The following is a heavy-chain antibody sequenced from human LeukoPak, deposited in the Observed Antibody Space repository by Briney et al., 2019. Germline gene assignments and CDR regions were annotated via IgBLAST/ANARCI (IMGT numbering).Heavy chain of an antibody. CDR1: GGSISSGGSISSGGYY. Sequence: PSETLSLTCTVSGGSISSGGSISSGGYYWSWIRQPPGKGLEWIGYIYHTGSTYYNPSLKSRVTMSVDRSKKHFSLKLSSVTAADTAVYYCARFSSGWHYYFDYWGQGTLVTVSS. J-gene: IGHJ4*02. CDR3: ARFSSGWHYYFDY. V-gene: IGHV4-30-2*01. CDR2: IYHTGST. D-gene: IGHD6-19*01.